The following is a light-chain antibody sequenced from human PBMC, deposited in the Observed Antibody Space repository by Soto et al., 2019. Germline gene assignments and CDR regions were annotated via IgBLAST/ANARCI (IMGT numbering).Light chain of an antibody. V-gene: IGKV3-15*01. J-gene: IGKJ4*01. Sequence: VMTQSPATLSVSPGESATLSCRASQSVKTNFAWYQQKPGQAPRLLMYDASTRATGIPARFSGSESGTEFALTISGLPSEDFAVSYCQQYNNWPPSFGGGTKVEIK. CDR1: QSVKTN. CDR3: QQYNNWPPS. CDR2: DAS.